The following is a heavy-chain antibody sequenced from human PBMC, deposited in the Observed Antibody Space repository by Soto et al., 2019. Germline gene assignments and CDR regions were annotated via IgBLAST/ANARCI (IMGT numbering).Heavy chain of an antibody. Sequence: EVQLLGSGGGLVQPGGSLRLSCVGSGFTFSTYWMNWVRQAPGVGLEWVANINPDGDVGMYVESVKGRFTTSRDNARNSLYLQMNSLRVDDTAVYFCAGWGGHDYNYWGQGIQVIVSS. CDR1: GFTFSTYW. D-gene: IGHD3-16*01. CDR2: INPDGDVG. J-gene: IGHJ4*02. CDR3: AGWGGHDYNY. V-gene: IGHV3-7*03.